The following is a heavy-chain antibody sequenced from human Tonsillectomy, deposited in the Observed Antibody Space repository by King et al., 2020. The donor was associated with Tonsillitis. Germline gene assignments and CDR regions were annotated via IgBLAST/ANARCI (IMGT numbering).Heavy chain of an antibody. CDR1: GFTFSNYG. CDR3: ARALGSSGYRLDY. Sequence: VQLVESGGGVVQPGRSLRLSCAASGFTFSNYGMHWVRQAPGKGLEWVAVIWYDGSNKFYADSVKGRFTISRDNSKNTLYLQMNILRAEDTAVYYCARALGSSGYRLDYWGQGTLVTVSS. J-gene: IGHJ4*02. D-gene: IGHD3-22*01. V-gene: IGHV3-33*08. CDR2: IWYDGSNK.